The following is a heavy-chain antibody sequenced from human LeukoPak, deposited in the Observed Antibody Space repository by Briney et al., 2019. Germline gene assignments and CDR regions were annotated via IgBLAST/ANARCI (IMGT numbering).Heavy chain of an antibody. J-gene: IGHJ5*02. CDR3: ARLFCSSTSCYVHNWFDP. CDR1: GGSISSYY. D-gene: IGHD2-2*01. CDR2: IYYSGST. Sequence: SETLSLTCTVSGGSISSYYWSWIRQPPGKGLEWIGYIYYSGSTNYNPSLKSRVTISVDTSKNQFSLKLSSVTAADTAVYYCARLFCSSTSCYVHNWFDPWGQEPWSPSPQ. V-gene: IGHV4-59*08.